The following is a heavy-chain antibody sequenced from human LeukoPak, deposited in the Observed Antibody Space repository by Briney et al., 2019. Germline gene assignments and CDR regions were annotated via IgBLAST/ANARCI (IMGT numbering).Heavy chain of an antibody. J-gene: IGHJ4*02. CDR2: IYSGGST. CDR3: ARNRYGDYVPYDY. Sequence: GGSLRLSCAASGFTFSSYAMSWVRQAPGKGLEWVSVIYSGGSTYYADSVKGRFTISRDNSKNTLYLQMNSLRAEDTAVYYCARNRYGDYVPYDYWGQGTLVTVSS. CDR1: GFTFSSYA. V-gene: IGHV3-66*02. D-gene: IGHD4-17*01.